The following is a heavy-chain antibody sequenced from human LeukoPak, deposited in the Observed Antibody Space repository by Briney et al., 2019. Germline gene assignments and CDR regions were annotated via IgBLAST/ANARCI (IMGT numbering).Heavy chain of an antibody. CDR3: ARGPKYYYGSGSLSDYYSYMDV. Sequence: SVKVSCKASGGTFSSYAISWVRQAPGQGLEWMGGIIPIFGTANYAQKFQGRVTITADESTSTAYMELSSLRSEDTAVYYCARGPKYYYGSGSLSDYYSYMDVWGKGTTVTVSS. J-gene: IGHJ6*03. CDR2: IIPIFGTA. D-gene: IGHD3-10*01. CDR1: GGTFSSYA. V-gene: IGHV1-69*13.